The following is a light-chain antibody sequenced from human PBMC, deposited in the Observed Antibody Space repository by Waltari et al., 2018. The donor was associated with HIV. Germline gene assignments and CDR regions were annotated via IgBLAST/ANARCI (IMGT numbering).Light chain of an antibody. CDR1: QSISTW. J-gene: IGKJ2*01. Sequence: IQMTQSPSTLSASVRDSVTITCRASQSISTWLAWYQQKPGKAPKVLIYKASTLEFGAPSSFSGSGSGTEFTLTISSLHPDDFATYYCQQYHSYPYTFGQGTHLEIK. CDR2: KAS. CDR3: QQYHSYPYT. V-gene: IGKV1-5*03.